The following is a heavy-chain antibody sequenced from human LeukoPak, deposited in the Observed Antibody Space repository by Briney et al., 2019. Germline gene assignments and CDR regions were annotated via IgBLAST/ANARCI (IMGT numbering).Heavy chain of an antibody. V-gene: IGHV4-31*03. CDR2: IYYSGST. Sequence: SQTLSLTRTVPGGSISSGGYYWSWIRQHPGKGLEWIGYIYYSGSTYYNPSLKSRVTISVDTSKNQFSLKLSSVTAADTAVYYCARGPPRWLQYYYFDYWGQGTLVTVSS. J-gene: IGHJ4*02. CDR1: GGSISSGGYY. D-gene: IGHD5-24*01. CDR3: ARGPPRWLQYYYFDY.